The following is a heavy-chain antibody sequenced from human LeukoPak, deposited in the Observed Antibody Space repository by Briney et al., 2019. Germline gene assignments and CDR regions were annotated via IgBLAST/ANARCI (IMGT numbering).Heavy chain of an antibody. J-gene: IGHJ4*02. CDR3: ARDFSGWYGGPFDY. Sequence: GASVKVSCKASGYTFTGYYMHWVRQAPGQGLEWMGWINPNSGGTNYAQKFQGRVTTTRDTSISTAYMELSRLRSDDTAVYYCARDFSGWYGGPFDYWGQGTLVTVSS. D-gene: IGHD6-19*01. V-gene: IGHV1-2*02. CDR2: INPNSGGT. CDR1: GYTFTGYY.